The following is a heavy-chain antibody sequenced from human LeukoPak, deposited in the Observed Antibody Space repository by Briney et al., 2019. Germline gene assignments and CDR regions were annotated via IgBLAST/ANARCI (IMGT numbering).Heavy chain of an antibody. CDR3: ARGSWVPH. CDR1: GFTFSSYA. D-gene: IGHD4/OR15-4a*01. V-gene: IGHV3-30*04. CDR2: IPYDGSNK. J-gene: IGHJ4*02. Sequence: GGSLRLSCAASGFTFSSYAMHWVRQAPGKGLEWVAVIPYDGSNKYYADSVKGRFTISRDNSKNTLYLQMNSLRAEDTAVYYCARGSWVPHWGQGTLVTVSS.